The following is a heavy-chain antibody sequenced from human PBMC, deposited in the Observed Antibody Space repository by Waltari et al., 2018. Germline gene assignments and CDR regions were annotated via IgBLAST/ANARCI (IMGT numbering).Heavy chain of an antibody. V-gene: IGHV3-48*03. Sequence: EVQLVESGGGLIQPGGSLRLSCAASGFTLRTYEMNWVRQAPGKGVEWISFISADGKIIYYADSVKGRFTVSRDNAENSLYLEMNSLRAEDTAVYYCARDPYFYGAGSYYIYDAYDVWGQGTVVTVSS. CDR2: ISADGKII. D-gene: IGHD3-10*01. CDR1: GFTLRTYE. J-gene: IGHJ3*01. CDR3: ARDPYFYGAGSYYIYDAYDV.